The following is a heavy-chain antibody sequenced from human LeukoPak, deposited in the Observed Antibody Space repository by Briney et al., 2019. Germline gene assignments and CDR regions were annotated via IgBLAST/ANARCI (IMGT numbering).Heavy chain of an antibody. D-gene: IGHD2-8*01. CDR3: ARRRLILHLNWFDP. CDR1: GFTFSSYS. J-gene: IGHJ5*02. CDR2: INHSGST. Sequence: GSLRLSCAASGFTFSSYSITWIRQPPGKGLEWIGEINHSGSTNYNPSLKSRVTISVDTSKNQFSLKLSSVTAADTAVYYCARRRLILHLNWFDPWGQGTLVTVSS. V-gene: IGHV4-34*01.